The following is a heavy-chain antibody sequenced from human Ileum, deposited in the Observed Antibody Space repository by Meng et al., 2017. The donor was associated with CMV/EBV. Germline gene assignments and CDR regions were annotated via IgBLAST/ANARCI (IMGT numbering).Heavy chain of an antibody. V-gene: IGHV4-39*01. CDR2: IFHSGST. CDR1: GDSISSSSYY. Sequence: SETLSLTCTVSGDSISSSSYYWGWIRQPPGKGLEWLGSIFHSGSTYYNPSLKSRITISVGTSKTQFSLKMTSVTAADTAVYYCARKVFTHYFNYWGQGTLVTVSS. D-gene: IGHD3-10*01. J-gene: IGHJ4*02. CDR3: ARKVFTHYFNY.